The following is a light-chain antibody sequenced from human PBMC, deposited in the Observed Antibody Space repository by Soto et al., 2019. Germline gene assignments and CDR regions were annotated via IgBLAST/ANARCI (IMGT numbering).Light chain of an antibody. CDR3: QQYGSSPFT. J-gene: IGKJ3*01. CDR1: QSVNLN. CDR2: AAS. Sequence: EIMMTQSPGTLSVSPGEGATLSCTASQSVNLNLAWYQQKPGQPPRLLIYAASSRATGIPDRFSGSGSGTDFTFTISRLEPEDFAVYYCQQYGSSPFTFGPGTKVDIK. V-gene: IGKV3-20*01.